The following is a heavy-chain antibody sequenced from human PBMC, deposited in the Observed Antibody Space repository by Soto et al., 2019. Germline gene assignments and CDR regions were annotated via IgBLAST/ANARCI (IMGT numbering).Heavy chain of an antibody. J-gene: IGHJ4*02. D-gene: IGHD6-19*01. Sequence: GGSLRLSCAASGFTFSSYGMHWVRQAPGKGLEWVAVISYDGSNKYYADSVKGRFTISRDNSRNTLYLQMNSLRAEDTAVYYCAKGGYSSGWYLYHFDYWGQGTLVTVSS. CDR2: ISYDGSNK. CDR3: AKGGYSSGWYLYHFDY. V-gene: IGHV3-30*18. CDR1: GFTFSSYG.